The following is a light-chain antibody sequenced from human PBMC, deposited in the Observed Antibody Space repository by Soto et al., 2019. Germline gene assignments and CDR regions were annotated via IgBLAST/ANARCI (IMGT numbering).Light chain of an antibody. CDR2: TDN. CDR1: SSNIGINT. J-gene: IGLJ2*01. Sequence: QSVLTQPPSASGTPGQRVTISCSGGSSNIGINTVNWYQQLPGTAPKVLIYTDNERPSGVPDRFSASKSGTSASLAITGLQAEDEADYYCQSHDTKLDSVVFGGGTKLTVL. V-gene: IGLV1-44*01. CDR3: QSHDTKLDSVV.